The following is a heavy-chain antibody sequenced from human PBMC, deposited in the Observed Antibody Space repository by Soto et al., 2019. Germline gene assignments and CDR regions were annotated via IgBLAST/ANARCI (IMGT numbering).Heavy chain of an antibody. CDR2: IKSKTDGGTT. D-gene: IGHD3-3*01. J-gene: IGHJ6*03. CDR1: GFTFSNAW. Sequence: GGSLRLSCAASGFTFSNAWMSWVRQAPGKGLEWVGRIKSKTDGGTTDYAAPVKGRFTISRDDSKNTLYLQMNSLKTEDTAVYYCTTKKLDFGVVIGLYYYYMDVWGKGTTVTVSS. CDR3: TTKKLDFGVVIGLYYYYMDV. V-gene: IGHV3-15*01.